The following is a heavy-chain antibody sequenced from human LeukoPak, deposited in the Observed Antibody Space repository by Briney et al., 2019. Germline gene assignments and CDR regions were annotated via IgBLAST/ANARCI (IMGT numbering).Heavy chain of an antibody. CDR3: ARSLRFLEWLSPSDAFDI. D-gene: IGHD3-3*01. V-gene: IGHV3-23*01. Sequence: GGSLRLSCAASGFTFSSYAMSWVRQAPGKGLEWVSAISGSGGSTYYADSVKGRFTISRDNSKNTLYLQMNSLRAEDTAVYYCARSLRFLEWLSPSDAFDIWGQGTMVTVSS. CDR2: ISGSGGST. CDR1: GFTFSSYA. J-gene: IGHJ3*02.